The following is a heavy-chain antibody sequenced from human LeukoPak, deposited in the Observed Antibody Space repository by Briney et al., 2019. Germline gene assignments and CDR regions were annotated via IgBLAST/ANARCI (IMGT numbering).Heavy chain of an antibody. CDR1: GFTFGDYA. CDR2: IRSKAYGGTT. J-gene: IGHJ4*02. D-gene: IGHD4-23*01. CDR3: TRQDYGGESDY. V-gene: IGHV3-49*03. Sequence: PGGSLRLSCTASGFTFGDYAMSWFRQAPGKGLEWVGFIRSKAYGGTTEYAASVKGRFTISRDDSKSIAYLQMNSLKTEDTAVYYCTRQDYGGESDYWGQGTLVTVSS.